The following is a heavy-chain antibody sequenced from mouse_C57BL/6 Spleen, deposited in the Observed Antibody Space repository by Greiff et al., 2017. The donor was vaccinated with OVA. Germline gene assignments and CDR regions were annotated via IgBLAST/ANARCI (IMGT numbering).Heavy chain of an antibody. Sequence: VQLQQPGAELVKPGASVKLSCKASGYTFTSYWMHWVKQRPGQGLEWIGMIHPNSGSTTYNEKFKSKATLTVEKSSSTAYMQNSSRTSDDSAVYYCARGDCGSRFAYWGQGTLVTVSA. J-gene: IGHJ3*01. CDR2: IHPNSGST. V-gene: IGHV1-64*01. D-gene: IGHD1-1*01. CDR1: GYTFTSYW. CDR3: ARGDCGSRFAY.